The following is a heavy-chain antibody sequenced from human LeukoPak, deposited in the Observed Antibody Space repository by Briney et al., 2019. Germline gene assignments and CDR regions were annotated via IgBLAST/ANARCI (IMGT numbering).Heavy chain of an antibody. V-gene: IGHV3-23*01. CDR3: ARDYYYDSSGYRIFDY. CDR2: ISGSGGST. J-gene: IGHJ4*02. D-gene: IGHD3-22*01. Sequence: GGSLRLSCAASGFTFSTYAVNWVRQAPGKGLEWVSTISGSGGSTYYADSVKGRFTISRDNSKNTLYLQMSSLRAEDTAVYYCARDYYYDSSGYRIFDYWGQGTLVTVSS. CDR1: GFTFSTYA.